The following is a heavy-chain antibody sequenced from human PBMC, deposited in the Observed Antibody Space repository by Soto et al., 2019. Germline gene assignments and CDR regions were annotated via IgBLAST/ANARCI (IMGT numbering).Heavy chain of an antibody. V-gene: IGHV3-30*18. CDR2: ISYDGNLK. CDR1: GFTFSSYG. D-gene: IGHD1-26*01. J-gene: IGHJ4*02. CDR3: AKDKKGSGSYASYYFDS. Sequence: GGSLRLSCAASGFTFSSYGMHWVRQAPGKGLEWVTVISYDGNLKYYADSVRGRFTISRDSSKNTLYLQMNSLRAEDTAVYYCAKDKKGSGSYASYYFDSWGQGTLVTAPQ.